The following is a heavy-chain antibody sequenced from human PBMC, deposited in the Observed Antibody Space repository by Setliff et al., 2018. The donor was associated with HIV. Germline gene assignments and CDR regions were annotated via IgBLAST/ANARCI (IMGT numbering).Heavy chain of an antibody. D-gene: IGHD2-15*01. CDR3: ARVKIVDPALAATKNWFDP. Sequence: SETLSLTCTVSGDSVSSGAYYWSWIRQLPGKGLEYIGYISYRGTTYYNPSLKNRVTISLDKSENQFSLRLSSVAAADTAVYYCARVKIVDPALAATKNWFDPWGQGTVVTVSS. V-gene: IGHV4-31*03. J-gene: IGHJ5*02. CDR1: GDSVSSGAYY. CDR2: ISYRGTT.